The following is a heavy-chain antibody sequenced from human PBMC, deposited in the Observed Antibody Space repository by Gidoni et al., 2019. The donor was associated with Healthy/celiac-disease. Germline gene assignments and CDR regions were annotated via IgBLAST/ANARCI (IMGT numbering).Heavy chain of an antibody. Sequence: QLQLQESGPGLVKPSETLSLTCTVSGGSISSSSYYWGWIRQPPGKGLEWIGSIYYSGSTYYNPSLKSRVTISVDTSKNQFSLKLSSVTAADTAVYYCARRDVLLWFGEPPGAFDIWGQGTMVTVSS. CDR1: GGSISSSSYY. CDR3: ARRDVLLWFGEPPGAFDI. CDR2: IYYSGST. D-gene: IGHD3-10*01. J-gene: IGHJ3*02. V-gene: IGHV4-39*01.